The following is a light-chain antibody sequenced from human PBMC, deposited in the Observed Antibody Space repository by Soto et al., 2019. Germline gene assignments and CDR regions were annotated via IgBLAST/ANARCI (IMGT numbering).Light chain of an antibody. J-gene: IGKJ3*01. CDR2: DAS. CDR1: QSVSTY. Sequence: EIVLTQSPATLSLSPGERATLSCRASQSVSTYLAWYQQKAGQPPRLLIYDASNRATGIPARFSGSGSGTDFTPTISSLETEDFAVYYCQQRSNWPLVTFGPGTRVDVK. V-gene: IGKV3-11*01. CDR3: QQRSNWPLVT.